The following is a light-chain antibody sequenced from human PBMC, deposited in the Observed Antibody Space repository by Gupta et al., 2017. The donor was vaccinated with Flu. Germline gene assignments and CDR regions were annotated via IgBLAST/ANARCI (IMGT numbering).Light chain of an antibody. Sequence: VSLGERATITCKSSESVVHTDGKKYVRGCYQKPAGPPTQLINYCANSREGVAPDIISGRGCTNFSPLISSAVADEDVAFYCWHRNHCPWTFGQGTKVEIK. CDR1: ESVVHTDGKKYV. CDR2: CAN. V-gene: IGKV4-1*01. CDR3: HRNHCPWT. J-gene: IGKJ1*01.